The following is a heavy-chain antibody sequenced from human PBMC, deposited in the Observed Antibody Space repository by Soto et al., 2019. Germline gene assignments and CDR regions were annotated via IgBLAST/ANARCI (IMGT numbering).Heavy chain of an antibody. CDR1: GGTFSSYA. D-gene: IGHD6-6*01. CDR3: ARGGGEDYSSSPPLDY. CDR2: IIPIFGTA. V-gene: IGHV1-69*01. Sequence: QVQLVQSGAEVKKPGSSVKVSCKASGGTFSSYAISWVRQAPGHGLEWMGGIIPIFGTANYAQKVQGRVTITADESTSTGYMELSSLRSEDTAVYYCARGGGEDYSSSPPLDYWGQGTLVTVSS. J-gene: IGHJ4*02.